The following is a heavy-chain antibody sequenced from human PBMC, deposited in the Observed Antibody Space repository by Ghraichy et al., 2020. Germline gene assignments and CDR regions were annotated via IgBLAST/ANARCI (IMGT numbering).Heavy chain of an antibody. Sequence: GGSLRLSCAASGFTFSTYWISWVRQAPGKGLEWVANIKQDGSEKYYVDSVRGRFTISRDNAKNSLYLQMNSLRAEDTAVYYCARDGRPSSWLDFDYWGQGTLVTVSS. CDR2: IKQDGSEK. D-gene: IGHD6-13*01. CDR3: ARDGRPSSWLDFDY. V-gene: IGHV3-7*01. J-gene: IGHJ4*02. CDR1: GFTFSTYW.